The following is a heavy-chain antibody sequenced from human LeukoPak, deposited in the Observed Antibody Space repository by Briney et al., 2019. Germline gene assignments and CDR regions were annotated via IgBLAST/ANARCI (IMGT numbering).Heavy chain of an antibody. CDR2: IGQDGTEK. Sequence: GGSLRLSCAASGFAFNTYWMSWVRQAPGKGLEWVANIGQDGTEKHHVDSVRGRFTISRDNAKNSVFLQMNSLRAEDMAVYYCARDRDGKDYWGQGTLVTVSS. CDR3: ARDRDGKDY. CDR1: GFAFNTYW. D-gene: IGHD1-1*01. J-gene: IGHJ4*02. V-gene: IGHV3-7*03.